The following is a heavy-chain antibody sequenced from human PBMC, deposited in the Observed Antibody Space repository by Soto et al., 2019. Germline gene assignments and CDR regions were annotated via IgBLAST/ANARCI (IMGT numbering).Heavy chain of an antibody. CDR1: GFTFSSYG. CDR2: ISYDGSNK. J-gene: IGHJ4*02. D-gene: IGHD5-18*01. CDR3: AKATGYSYGSYYFDY. V-gene: IGHV3-30*18. Sequence: QVQLVESGGGVVQPGRSLRLSCAASGFTFSSYGMHWVRQAPGKGLEWVAVISYDGSNKYYADSVKGRFTISRDNSKNTLYLQMNSLRAEDTAVYYCAKATGYSYGSYYFDYWGQGTLVTVSS.